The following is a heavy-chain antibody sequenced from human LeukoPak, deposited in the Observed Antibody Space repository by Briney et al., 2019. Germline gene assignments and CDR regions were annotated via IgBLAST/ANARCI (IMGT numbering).Heavy chain of an antibody. Sequence: GGSLRLSCAASGFTFSIYWMSWVRQAPGKGLEWVANIKQDGSEEYYVDSVKGRFTISRDNAKNSLYLQMNSLRAEDTAVYYCARASNDGGGFDYWGQGTLGTVYS. J-gene: IGHJ4*02. CDR2: IKQDGSEE. V-gene: IGHV3-7*01. CDR3: ARASNDGGGFDY. D-gene: IGHD4-11*01. CDR1: GFTFSIYW.